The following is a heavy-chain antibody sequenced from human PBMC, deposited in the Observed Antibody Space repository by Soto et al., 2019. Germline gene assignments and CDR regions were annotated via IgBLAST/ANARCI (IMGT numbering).Heavy chain of an antibody. CDR3: ARVHVMVVAGSTFDY. J-gene: IGHJ4*03. D-gene: IGHD6-19*01. CDR1: GDSISSGSY. Sequence: SETLSLTCTVSGDSISSGSYWGWIRQPPGEGPEWIASIYHGGTTFYNPSLKSRISISVDPSKNQFSLRLTSVTAADTATYYCARVHVMVVAGSTFDYWGPGTLVTVSS. V-gene: IGHV4-38-2*02. CDR2: IYHGGTT.